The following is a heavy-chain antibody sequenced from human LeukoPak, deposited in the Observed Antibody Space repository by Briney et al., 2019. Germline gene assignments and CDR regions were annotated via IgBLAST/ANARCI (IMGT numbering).Heavy chain of an antibody. D-gene: IGHD1-26*01. CDR2: IYHNGST. CDR3: AVHTISGSYSYFDY. J-gene: IGHJ4*02. CDR1: GGPISSANW. Sequence: SGTLSLTCAVSGGPISSANWWSWVRQPPGKGLEWIGEIYHNGSTNYNPSLKSRVTISVDTSKNQFSLKLSSVTAADTAVYYCAVHTISGSYSYFDYWGQGTLVTVSS. V-gene: IGHV4-4*02.